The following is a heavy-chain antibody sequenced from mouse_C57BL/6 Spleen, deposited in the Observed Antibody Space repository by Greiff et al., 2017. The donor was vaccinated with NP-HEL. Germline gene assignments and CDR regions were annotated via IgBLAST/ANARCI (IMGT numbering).Heavy chain of an antibody. V-gene: IGHV1-18*01. Sequence: VQLKQSGPELVKPGASVKIPCKASGYTFTDYNMDWVKQSHGKSLEWIGDINPNNGGTIYNQKFKGKATLTVDKSSSTAYMELRSLTSEDTAVYYCARRTLIYYYGSSPWYFDVWGTGTTVTVSS. CDR3: ARRTLIYYYGSSPWYFDV. J-gene: IGHJ1*03. CDR2: INPNNGGT. D-gene: IGHD1-1*01. CDR1: GYTFTDYN.